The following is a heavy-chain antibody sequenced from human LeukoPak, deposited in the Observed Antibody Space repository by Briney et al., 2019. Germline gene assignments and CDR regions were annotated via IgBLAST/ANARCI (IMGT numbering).Heavy chain of an antibody. CDR2: FDPEDGET. CDR3: ATVQPSVYDLLYSSSRFDY. Sequence: ASVKVSCKVSGYTLTELSMHWVRQAPGKGLEWMGGFDPEDGETIYAQKFQGRVTMTEDTSTDTAYMELSSLRSEDTAVYYCATVQPSVYDLLYSSSRFDYWGQGTLVTVSS. V-gene: IGHV1-24*01. J-gene: IGHJ4*02. CDR1: GYTLTELS. D-gene: IGHD6-6*01.